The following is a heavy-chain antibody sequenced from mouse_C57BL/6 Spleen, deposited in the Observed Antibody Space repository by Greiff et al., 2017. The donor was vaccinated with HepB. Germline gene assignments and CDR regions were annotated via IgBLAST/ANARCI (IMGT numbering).Heavy chain of an antibody. CDR3: ARRDYGPYYFDY. Sequence: VKLVESGAELVRPGTSVKMSCKASGYTFTNYWIGWAKQRPGHGLEWIGDIYPGGGYTNYNEKFKGKATLTADKSSSTAYMQFSSLTSEDSAIYYCARRDYGPYYFDYWGQGTTLTVSS. CDR2: IYPGGGYT. V-gene: IGHV1-63*01. J-gene: IGHJ2*01. CDR1: GYTFTNYW. D-gene: IGHD1-1*01.